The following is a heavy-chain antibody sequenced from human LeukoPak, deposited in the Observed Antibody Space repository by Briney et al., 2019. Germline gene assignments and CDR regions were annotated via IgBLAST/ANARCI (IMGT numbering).Heavy chain of an antibody. V-gene: IGHV3-30*04. CDR1: GFTFSSYA. D-gene: IGHD2-2*01. J-gene: IGHJ6*02. Sequence: PGGSLRLSCAASGFTFSSYAMHWVRQAPGKGLEWVAVISYDGSNKYYADSVKGRFTISRDNSKNTLYLQMNSLRVEDTAVYYCARVDCSGTNCSNPYYYYDLDVWGQGTTVTVSS. CDR3: ARVDCSGTNCSNPYYYYDLDV. CDR2: ISYDGSNK.